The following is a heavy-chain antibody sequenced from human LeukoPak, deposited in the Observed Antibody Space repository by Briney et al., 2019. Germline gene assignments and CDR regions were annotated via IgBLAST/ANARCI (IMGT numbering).Heavy chain of an antibody. J-gene: IGHJ5*02. CDR3: AKDPKAGISPSQRVDP. V-gene: IGHV3-23*01. CDR2: ISGSGGST. CDR1: GFTFSSYA. D-gene: IGHD2-15*01. Sequence: GGSLRLSCAASGFTFSSYAMSWVRQAPGKGLEWVSAISGSGGSTYYADSVKGRFTISRDNSKNTLYLQMNSLRAEDTAVYYCAKDPKAGISPSQRVDPWGQGTLVTVSS.